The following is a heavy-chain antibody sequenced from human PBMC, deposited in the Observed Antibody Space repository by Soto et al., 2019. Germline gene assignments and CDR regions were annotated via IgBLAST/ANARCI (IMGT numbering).Heavy chain of an antibody. V-gene: IGHV1-69*13. J-gene: IGHJ3*02. CDR1: GCTFSSYA. Sequence: SVKVSCKASGCTFSSYAISWVRQAPGQGLEWMGGIIPIFGTANYAQKFQGRVTITADESTSTAYMELSSLRSEDTAVYYCARDGDDSSGYTILGGAFDIWGQGTMVTVSS. CDR2: IIPIFGTA. D-gene: IGHD3-22*01. CDR3: ARDGDDSSGYTILGGAFDI.